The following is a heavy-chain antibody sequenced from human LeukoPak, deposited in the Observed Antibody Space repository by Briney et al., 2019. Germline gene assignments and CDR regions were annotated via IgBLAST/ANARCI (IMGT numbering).Heavy chain of an antibody. Sequence: PGGSLRLSCAASGFTFDDYAMHWVRQAPGKGLEWVSGISWNSGSIGYADSVKGRFTISRDNAKNSLYLQMNSLRAEDTALYYCAKDFQYYDSSGYLDYWGQGTLLTVSS. D-gene: IGHD3-22*01. CDR2: ISWNSGSI. J-gene: IGHJ4*02. V-gene: IGHV3-9*01. CDR3: AKDFQYYDSSGYLDY. CDR1: GFTFDDYA.